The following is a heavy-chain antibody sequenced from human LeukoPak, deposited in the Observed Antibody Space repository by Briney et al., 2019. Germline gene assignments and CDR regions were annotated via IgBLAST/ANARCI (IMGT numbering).Heavy chain of an antibody. Sequence: ASVKDSCKASVYTLTSYEINWVGQATGRGREWMGCINRNSSNTGYAQTVQGRVTITRNTSMNTAYMELSSLRSEDTAVYYCARVKEGGFDYWGQGTLVTVSS. J-gene: IGHJ4*02. D-gene: IGHD3-16*01. CDR3: ARVKEGGFDY. CDR1: VYTLTSYE. V-gene: IGHV1-8*03. CDR2: INRNSSNT.